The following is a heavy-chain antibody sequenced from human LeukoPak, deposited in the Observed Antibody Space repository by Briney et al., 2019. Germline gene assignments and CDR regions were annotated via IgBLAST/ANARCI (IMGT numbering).Heavy chain of an antibody. J-gene: IGHJ4*02. CDR2: IYTSGST. D-gene: IGHD3-22*01. CDR1: GGSISSYY. Sequence: SETLSLTCTVSGGSISSYYWSWIRQPAGKGLEWIGRIYTSGSTNCNPSLKSRVTMSVDTSKNQFSLKLSSVTAADTAVYYCAREGLGVDSSGYYYGYWGQGTLVTVSS. CDR3: AREGLGVDSSGYYYGY. V-gene: IGHV4-4*07.